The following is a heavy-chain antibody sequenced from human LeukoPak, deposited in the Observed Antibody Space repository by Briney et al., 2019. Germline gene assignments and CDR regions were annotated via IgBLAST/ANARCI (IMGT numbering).Heavy chain of an antibody. CDR1: GGSISSYY. D-gene: IGHD6-19*01. CDR3: ARETEVPGGRSWDF. V-gene: IGHV4-4*07. Sequence: SETLSLTCTVSGGSISSYYWTWIRQPAGKGLEWIGRIHPSGTTNHNPSLKSRVIMSLDMSNNQFSLKVRSVTAADTAAYYCARETEVPGGRSWDFWGQGTLVTVSS. J-gene: IGHJ4*02. CDR2: IHPSGTT.